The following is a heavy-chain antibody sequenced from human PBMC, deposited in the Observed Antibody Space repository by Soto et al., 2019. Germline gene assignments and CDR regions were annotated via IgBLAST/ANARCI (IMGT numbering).Heavy chain of an antibody. D-gene: IGHD1-26*01. CDR3: ARGPSGDKVDF. J-gene: IGHJ4*02. CDR1: GGSVSSTYYC. CDR2: IYSGGST. Sequence: QVQLQESGPGLVEPSQTLSLTCTVSGGSVSSTYYCWSWIRQSPGRGLEWIGHIYSGGSTYSNPSLRSRVTVSVDTSTNQFSLKLSSVTAADTAVYYCARGPSGDKVDFWGQGTLVTVSS. V-gene: IGHV4-30-4*01.